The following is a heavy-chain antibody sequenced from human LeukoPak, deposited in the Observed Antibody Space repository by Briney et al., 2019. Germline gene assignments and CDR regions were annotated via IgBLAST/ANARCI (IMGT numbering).Heavy chain of an antibody. CDR3: ANPLRIVATIYFYAFDI. D-gene: IGHD5-12*01. CDR1: GFTFNSYG. J-gene: IGHJ3*02. CDR2: IRYDGSIK. Sequence: PGGSLRLSCAASGFTFNSYGMHWVRQAPGKGLDWVAFIRYDGSIKHYADSVKGRFTISRDNSKNTLYLQMNSLRAEDTAVYYCANPLRIVATIYFYAFDIWGQGTMVTVSS. V-gene: IGHV3-30*02.